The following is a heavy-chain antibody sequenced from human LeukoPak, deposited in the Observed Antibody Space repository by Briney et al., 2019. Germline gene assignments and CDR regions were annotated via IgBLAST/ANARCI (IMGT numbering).Heavy chain of an antibody. CDR1: GLTFSSYA. J-gene: IGHJ4*02. CDR3: AKVPYSSGWYGLYYFDY. V-gene: IGHV3-23*01. Sequence: GGSLRLSCAASGLTFSSYAMSWVRQAPGKGLEWVSAISGSGGSTYYADSVKGRFTISRDNSKNTLYLQMNSLRAEDTAVYYCAKVPYSSGWYGLYYFDYWGQGTLVTVSS. D-gene: IGHD6-19*01. CDR2: ISGSGGST.